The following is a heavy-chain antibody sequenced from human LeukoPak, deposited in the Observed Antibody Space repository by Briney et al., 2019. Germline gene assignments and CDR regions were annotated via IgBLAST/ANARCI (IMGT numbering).Heavy chain of an antibody. J-gene: IGHJ4*02. CDR2: IKEDGSEE. CDR1: GFTFDDYA. CDR3: ARDLMGIADRGAFYY. Sequence: PGRSLRLSFAASGFTFDDYAMHWVRQAPGKGLEWVANIKEDGSEEYYVDSVKGGFTISRDNAKNSLYLQMTSLRAEDTAVYYCARDLMGIADRGAFYYWGQGTLVTVSS. V-gene: IGHV3-7*03. D-gene: IGHD6-13*01.